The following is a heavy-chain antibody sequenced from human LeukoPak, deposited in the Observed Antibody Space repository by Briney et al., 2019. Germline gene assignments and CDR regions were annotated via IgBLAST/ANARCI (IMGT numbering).Heavy chain of an antibody. D-gene: IGHD3-10*01. CDR2: ISYDGSNK. Sequence: SGRSLRLSCAASGFIFSSYAMHWVRRAPGKGLEWVALISYDGSNKYYADSVKGRFTISRDNSKNTLYLQMNSLRAEDTAVYYCAKDKFGELYLDWFDPWGQGTLVTVSS. J-gene: IGHJ5*02. CDR1: GFIFSSYA. CDR3: AKDKFGELYLDWFDP. V-gene: IGHV3-30*04.